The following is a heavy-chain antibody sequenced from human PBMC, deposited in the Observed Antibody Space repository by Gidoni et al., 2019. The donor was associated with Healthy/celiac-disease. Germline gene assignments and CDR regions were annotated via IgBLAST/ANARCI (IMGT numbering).Heavy chain of an antibody. Sequence: QVQLVESGGGVVQHGRYLRLSGAACGVTFSSDAMTWVRKAPGKGLEWVAVISYDGSNNYYADSVKGRFTISRDNSKNTLYLQMNSLRAEDTAVYYCARGGEYYGSGSYYRSYYMDVWGKGTTVTVSS. V-gene: IGHV3-30-3*01. CDR1: GVTFSSDA. CDR3: ARGGEYYGSGSYYRSYYMDV. CDR2: ISYDGSNN. D-gene: IGHD3-10*01. J-gene: IGHJ6*03.